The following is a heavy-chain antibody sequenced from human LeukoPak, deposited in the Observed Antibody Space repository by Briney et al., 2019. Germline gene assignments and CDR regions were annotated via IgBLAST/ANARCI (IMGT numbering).Heavy chain of an antibody. D-gene: IGHD2-15*01. CDR3: ARDIPVVAVLPGGDY. V-gene: IGHV3-7*01. J-gene: IGHJ4*02. CDR2: IKQHGTEK. Sequence: GGSLRLSCTASGIMFSGYWMSWVRQAPGKGLEWVANIKQHGTEKYYVDSVKGRFTISRDDAKKSVYLQMNSLRAEDTAVYYCARDIPVVAVLPGGDYWGQGTLVTVSS. CDR1: GIMFSGYW.